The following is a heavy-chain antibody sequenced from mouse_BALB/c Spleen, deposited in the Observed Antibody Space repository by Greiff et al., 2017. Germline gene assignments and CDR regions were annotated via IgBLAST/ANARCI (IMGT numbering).Heavy chain of an antibody. Sequence: QVHVKQSGAELMKPGASVKISCKATGYTFSSYWIEWVKQRPGHGLEWIGEILPGSGSTNYNEKFKGKATFTADTSSNTAYMQLSSLTSEDSAVYYCARSTTVRDYAMDYWGQGTSVTVSS. D-gene: IGHD1-1*01. J-gene: IGHJ4*01. CDR2: ILPGSGST. CDR3: ARSTTVRDYAMDY. V-gene: IGHV1-9*01. CDR1: GYTFSSYW.